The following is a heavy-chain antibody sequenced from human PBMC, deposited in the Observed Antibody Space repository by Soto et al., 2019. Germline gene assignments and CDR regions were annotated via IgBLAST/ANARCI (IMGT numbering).Heavy chain of an antibody. D-gene: IGHD6-13*01. J-gene: IGHJ4*02. Sequence: TSETLSLTCTVSGGSISSYYWSWIRQPPGKGLEWIGYIYYSGSTNYNPSLKSRVTISVDTSKNQFSLKVSSVTAADTGMYYCARNGGSTWYYFDSWGQGTVVTVSS. CDR1: GGSISSYY. V-gene: IGHV4-59*12. CDR3: ARNGGSTWYYFDS. CDR2: IYYSGST.